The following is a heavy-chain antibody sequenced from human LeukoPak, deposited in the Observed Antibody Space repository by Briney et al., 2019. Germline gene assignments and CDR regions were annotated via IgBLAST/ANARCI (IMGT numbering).Heavy chain of an antibody. J-gene: IGHJ5*02. CDR2: ISSNGGST. CDR3: VKDKANYYGSGRIDP. D-gene: IGHD3-10*01. V-gene: IGHV3-64D*06. CDR1: GFTFSSYA. Sequence: PGGPLRLSCSASGFTFSSYAMHWVRQAPGKGLEYVSAISSNGGSTYYADSVKGRFTISRDNSKNTLYLQMSSLRAEDTAVYYCVKDKANYYGSGRIDPWGQGTLVTVSS.